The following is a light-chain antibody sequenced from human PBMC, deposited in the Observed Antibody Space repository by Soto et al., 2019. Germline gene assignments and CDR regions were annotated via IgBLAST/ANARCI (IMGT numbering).Light chain of an antibody. CDR2: DVS. V-gene: IGLV2-14*01. CDR3: SSYTSSSTPYV. J-gene: IGLJ1*01. CDR1: SSDVGGYNY. Sequence: QSALTQPASVSGSPGQSITISCTGTSSDVGGYNYVSWYQQHPGKAPKLMIYDVSNRPSGVSNRFSGSKSGNTASLTISGLQAEDEADYYCSSYTSSSTPYVFGTGTEVNVL.